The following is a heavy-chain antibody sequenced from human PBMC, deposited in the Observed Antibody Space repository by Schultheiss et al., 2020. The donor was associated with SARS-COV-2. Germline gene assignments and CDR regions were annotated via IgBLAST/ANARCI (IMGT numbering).Heavy chain of an antibody. CDR2: ISSSSSYI. V-gene: IGHV3-21*01. D-gene: IGHD5-18*01. CDR3: ARRQGAMVNVYYYGMDV. Sequence: GGSLRLSCAASGFTFSSYGMHWVRQAPGKGLEWVSSISSSSSYIYYADSVKGRFTISRDNSKNTLYLQMNSLRAEDTAVYYCARRQGAMVNVYYYGMDVWGQVTTVTVSS. CDR1: GFTFSSYG. J-gene: IGHJ6*02.